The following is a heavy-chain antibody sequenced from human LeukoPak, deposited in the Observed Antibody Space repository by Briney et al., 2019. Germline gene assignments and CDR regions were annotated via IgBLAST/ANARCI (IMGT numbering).Heavy chain of an antibody. V-gene: IGHV4-59*01. Sequence: SSETLSLTCTVSGGTISTYYWSWIRKPPGKGLEWIGYIYYSGSTNYNPSLKSRVTISVDTSKNQFSLKLSSVTAADTAVYYCARKSGDGYYFDYWGQGALVTVSS. CDR3: ARKSGDGYYFDY. CDR1: GGTISTYY. J-gene: IGHJ4*02. D-gene: IGHD5-24*01. CDR2: IYYSGST.